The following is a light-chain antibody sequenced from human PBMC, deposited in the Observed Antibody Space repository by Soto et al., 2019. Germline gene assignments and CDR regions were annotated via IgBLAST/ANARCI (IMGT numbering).Light chain of an antibody. CDR3: QQYGSSPLT. CDR2: GAS. CDR1: QSVSSSY. J-gene: IGKJ4*01. V-gene: IGKV3-20*01. Sequence: IVLTQSPCTVSLSPGERATLSCRASQSVSSSYLAWYQQKPGQAPRLLIYGASSRATGIPDRFSGSGSGTDFTLTISRLEPEDFAVYYCQQYGSSPLTFGRGTKVDIK.